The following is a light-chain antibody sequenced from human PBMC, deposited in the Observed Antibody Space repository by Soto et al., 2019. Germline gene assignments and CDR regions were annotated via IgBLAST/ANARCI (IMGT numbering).Light chain of an antibody. V-gene: IGKV1-5*03. CDR1: QTISTW. CDR2: KAS. CDR3: QQYSTYPLT. Sequence: DIQMTQSPSTLSASVGDRVTITCRASQTISTWLAWYQHKPGTAPKLLIYKASSLEPGVPSRFSGTGSGTEFTLTISSLQPDDFATFYCQQYSTYPLTFGGGTRVDIK. J-gene: IGKJ4*01.